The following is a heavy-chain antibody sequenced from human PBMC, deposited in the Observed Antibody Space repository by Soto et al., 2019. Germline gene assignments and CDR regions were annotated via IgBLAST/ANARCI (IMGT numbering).Heavy chain of an antibody. CDR3: ARDRGRGLHLGELSLIPCWFDP. CDR2: IWYDGSNK. CDR1: GFTFSSYG. V-gene: IGHV3-33*01. D-gene: IGHD3-16*02. Sequence: GGSLRLSCAASGFTFSSYGMHWVRQAPGKGLEWVAVIWYDGSNKYYDDSVKGRFTISRDNSKNTLYLQMNSLRAKDMAVYYCARDRGRGLHLGELSLIPCWFDPWGQGTLVTVSS. J-gene: IGHJ5*01.